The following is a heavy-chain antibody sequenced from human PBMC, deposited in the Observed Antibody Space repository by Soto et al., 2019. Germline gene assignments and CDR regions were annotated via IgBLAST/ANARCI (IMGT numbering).Heavy chain of an antibody. D-gene: IGHD3-3*01. CDR3: ARDRTHTIFGVVIPNNWFDP. J-gene: IGHJ5*02. Sequence: PSEPLSLTCTVSGGSISSYYWSWIRQPPGKGLEWIGYIYYSGSTNYNPSLKSRVTISVDTSKNQFSLKLSSVTAADTAVYYCARDRTHTIFGVVIPNNWFDPWGQGTLVTVSS. V-gene: IGHV4-59*01. CDR1: GGSISSYY. CDR2: IYYSGST.